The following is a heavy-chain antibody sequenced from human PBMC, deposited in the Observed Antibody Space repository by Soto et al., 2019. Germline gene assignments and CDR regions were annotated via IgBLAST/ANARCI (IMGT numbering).Heavy chain of an antibody. CDR3: ARVEHDYGDYGLEHYFDY. D-gene: IGHD4-17*01. CDR1: GGSISSGGYY. CDR2: IYYSGST. V-gene: IGHV4-31*03. Sequence: SETPSLTCTVSGGSISSGGYYWSWIRQHPGKGLEWIGYIYYSGSTYYNPSLKSRVTISVDTSKNQFSLKLSSVTAADTAVYYCARVEHDYGDYGLEHYFDYWGQGTLVTVSS. J-gene: IGHJ4*02.